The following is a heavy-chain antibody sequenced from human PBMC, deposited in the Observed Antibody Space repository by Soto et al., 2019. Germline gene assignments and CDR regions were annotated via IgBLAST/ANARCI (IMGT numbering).Heavy chain of an antibody. CDR1: GFTFSSYW. Sequence: PGGSLRLSCAASGFTFSSYWMSWVRQAPGKGLEWVANIKQDGSEKYYVDSVKGRFTIARDNAKDSLYLQMNSLRAEDTAVYYCAREGGGGITIFGVVSPPDGMDVWGQGTTVTVSS. V-gene: IGHV3-7*03. CDR2: IKQDGSEK. D-gene: IGHD3-3*01. CDR3: AREGGGGITIFGVVSPPDGMDV. J-gene: IGHJ6*02.